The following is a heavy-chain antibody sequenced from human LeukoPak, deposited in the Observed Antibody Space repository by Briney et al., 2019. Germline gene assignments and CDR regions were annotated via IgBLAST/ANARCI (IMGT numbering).Heavy chain of an antibody. V-gene: IGHV7-4-1*02. Sequence: ASVKVSCKASGGTFSSYAMDWVRQAPGQGLEWMGWINTNTGNPTYAQGFTGRFVFSLDTSVSTAYLQISSLKAEDTAVYYCAREHYDFWSGYSDYWGQGTLVTVSS. CDR3: AREHYDFWSGYSDY. CDR1: GGTFSSYA. D-gene: IGHD3-3*01. J-gene: IGHJ4*02. CDR2: INTNTGNP.